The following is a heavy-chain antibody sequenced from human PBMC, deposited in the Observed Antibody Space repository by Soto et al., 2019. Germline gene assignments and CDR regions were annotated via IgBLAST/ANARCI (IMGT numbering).Heavy chain of an antibody. J-gene: IGHJ5*02. D-gene: IGHD1-1*01. CDR2: IGTLRDT. CDR1: GFSFKRFD. CDR3: ERGRSTDFPSRRPPRLDP. Sequence: GESLRLACVAYGFSFKRFDMFWVRQFPGTGREWVSCIGTLRDTYYTASVAGRFTIYRENGRNTVYLQMDNLRAADTGVYSCERGRSTDFPSRRPPRLDPWGRGTQVTVSS. V-gene: IGHV3-13*01.